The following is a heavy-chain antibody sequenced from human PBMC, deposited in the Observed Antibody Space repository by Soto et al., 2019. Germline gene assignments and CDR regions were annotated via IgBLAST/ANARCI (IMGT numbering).Heavy chain of an antibody. V-gene: IGHV1-45*02. CDR1: GYTFTYRY. CDR3: ARLGGGDAFDI. CDR2: ITPFNGNT. J-gene: IGHJ3*02. Sequence: QMQLVQSGAEVKKTGSSVKVSCKASGYTFTYRYLHWARQAPGQALEWMGWITPFNGNTNYAQKFQDRVTITRDRSMSTAYMELSSLRSEDTAMYYCARLGGGDAFDIWGQGTMVTVSS. D-gene: IGHD3-16*01.